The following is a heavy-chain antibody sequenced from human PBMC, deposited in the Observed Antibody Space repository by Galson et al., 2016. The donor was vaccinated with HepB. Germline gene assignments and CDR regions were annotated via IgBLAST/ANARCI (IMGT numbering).Heavy chain of an antibody. J-gene: IGHJ3*02. CDR3: ARAGYCRNTSCSDAFDI. Sequence: SVKVSCKASGYSFTNYALHWVRQAPGQRLEWMGWINAGNGNTKYSQKFQGRVTITRDTSASIAYMELSSLRSEDTAVYYCARAGYCRNTSCSDAFDIWGQGTMVTVSS. CDR1: GYSFTNYA. D-gene: IGHD2-2*01. V-gene: IGHV1-3*01. CDR2: INAGNGNT.